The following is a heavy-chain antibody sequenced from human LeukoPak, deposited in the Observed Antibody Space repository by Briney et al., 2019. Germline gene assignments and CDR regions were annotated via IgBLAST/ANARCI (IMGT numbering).Heavy chain of an antibody. CDR3: ATVLIYSKGYDDFDI. CDR2: FDPEDGET. CDR1: GYTLTELS. V-gene: IGHV1-24*01. D-gene: IGHD4-11*01. J-gene: IGHJ3*02. Sequence: ASVKVSCKVSGYTLTELSMHWVRQAPGKGLEWMGGFDPEDGETIYAQKFKGRVTMTEDTSTDTAYVELSSLRSEDTAVYYCATVLIYSKGYDDFDIWGQGTMVTVSS.